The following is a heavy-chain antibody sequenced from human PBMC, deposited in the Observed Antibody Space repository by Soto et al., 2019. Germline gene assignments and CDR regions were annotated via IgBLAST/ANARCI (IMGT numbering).Heavy chain of an antibody. CDR2: IYYSGST. V-gene: IGHV4-31*03. CDR3: ARDQTYYGSGSYFNWFDP. Sequence: PSETLSLTCTVSGGSISSGGYYWSWIRQHPGKGLEWIGNIYYSGSTYYNPSLKSRVTISVDTSKNQFSLKLSSVTAADTAVYYCARDQTYYGSGSYFNWFDPWGQGTLVTVSS. D-gene: IGHD3-10*01. CDR1: GGSISSGGYY. J-gene: IGHJ5*02.